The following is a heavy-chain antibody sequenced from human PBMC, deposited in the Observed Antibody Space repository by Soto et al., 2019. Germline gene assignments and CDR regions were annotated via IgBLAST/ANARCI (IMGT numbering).Heavy chain of an antibody. V-gene: IGHV4-4*02. CDR1: CVSIVSNNW. D-gene: IGHD7-27*01. CDR3: ATCQLGEYYYAMDV. J-gene: IGHJ6*02. CDR2: IYHSGST. Sequence: SETLSLTCAVSCVSIVSNNWWTWVRPPPGKGLEWIGEIYHSGSTKYNPSLKSRVTISVDKSKNQFSLILSSVTAADTAVYYCATCQLGEYYYAMDVWGQGTTVTVS.